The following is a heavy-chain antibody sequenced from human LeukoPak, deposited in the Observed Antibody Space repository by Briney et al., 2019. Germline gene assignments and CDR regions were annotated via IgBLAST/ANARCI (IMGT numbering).Heavy chain of an antibody. CDR3: AREGGGGLSNWFDP. V-gene: IGHV1-2*02. CDR2: IYPNSGGT. Sequence: ASVKVSCKASGYTFTDYYMHWVRQAPGQGVEWMGWIYPNSGGTNYAQKFQGRVTMTRDTSISTAYMELSRLRSDDTAVYYCAREGGGGLSNWFDPWGQGTLVTVSS. D-gene: IGHD3-16*01. CDR1: GYTFTDYY. J-gene: IGHJ5*02.